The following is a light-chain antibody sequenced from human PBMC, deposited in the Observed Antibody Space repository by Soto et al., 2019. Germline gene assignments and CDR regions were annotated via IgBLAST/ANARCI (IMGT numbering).Light chain of an antibody. J-gene: IGLJ2*01. V-gene: IGLV2-8*01. CDR2: EVN. CDR1: RSDVGGYNY. Sequence: QSALTQPPSASGSPGQSVTISCTGTRSDVGGYNYVSWYQHHPGKAPKLMIYEVNKRPSGVSDRFSGSKSGNTASLTVSGLQAEDDADYDCSSYAGSNSLGVFCGGTKLTVL. CDR3: SSYAGSNSLGV.